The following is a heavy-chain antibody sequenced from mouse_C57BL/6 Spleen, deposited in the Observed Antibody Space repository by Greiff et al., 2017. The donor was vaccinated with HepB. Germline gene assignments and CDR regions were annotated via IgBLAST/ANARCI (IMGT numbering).Heavy chain of an antibody. CDR2: IYPRSGNT. CDR3: ARIQAYYYGSSPEGYFDV. J-gene: IGHJ1*03. CDR1: GYTFTSYG. D-gene: IGHD1-1*01. V-gene: IGHV1-81*01. Sequence: VQLQQSGAELARPGASVKLSCKASGYTFTSYGISWVKQRTGQGLEWIGEIYPRSGNTYYNEKFKGKATLTADKSSSTAYMELRSLTSEDSAVYFCARIQAYYYGSSPEGYFDVWGTGTTVTVSS.